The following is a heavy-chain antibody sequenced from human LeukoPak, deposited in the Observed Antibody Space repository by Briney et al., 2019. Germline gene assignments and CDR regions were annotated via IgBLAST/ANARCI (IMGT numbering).Heavy chain of an antibody. V-gene: IGHV3-21*01. J-gene: IGHJ4*01. CDR3: ARDRGEYCGGDCYLGFDY. D-gene: IGHD2-21*02. CDR1: GFTFSSYT. Sequence: GGSLRLSCAASGFTFSSYTMNWVRQAPGQGLEWVSSISGSSGYISYADSVKGRFTISRENAKKSLYLQMTSLRAEETVVYYCARDRGEYCGGDCYLGFDYWGRGTLVTVSS. CDR2: ISGSSGYI.